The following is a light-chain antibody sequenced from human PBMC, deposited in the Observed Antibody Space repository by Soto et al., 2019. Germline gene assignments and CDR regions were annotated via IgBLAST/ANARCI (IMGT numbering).Light chain of an antibody. CDR3: QQYNNWPPWT. V-gene: IGKV3-15*01. CDR1: QSVSSN. J-gene: IGKJ1*01. CDR2: GAS. Sequence: EIVMTQSPDTLSVSPGERATLSCRASQSVSSNLAWYQQKPGQAPRLLIYGASTRATGIPARFSGSGSETEFTLTISSLQSEDFAVYYCQQYNNWPPWTFGQGTKVDI.